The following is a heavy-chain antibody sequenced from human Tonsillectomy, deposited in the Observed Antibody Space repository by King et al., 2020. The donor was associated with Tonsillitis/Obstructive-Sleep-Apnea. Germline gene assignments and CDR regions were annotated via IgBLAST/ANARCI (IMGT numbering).Heavy chain of an antibody. J-gene: IGHJ6*03. CDR2: IYYSGST. V-gene: IGHV4-39*01. CDR1: GGSISSSSYY. Sequence: QLQESGPGLVKPSETLSLTCTVSGGSISSSSYYWGWIRQPPGKGLEWVGSIYYSGSTYHNLSPKSRVTISVDTSKHQFSLKLSSGTAADTAVYYCAGQQYYYDYLDVWGKGTTVTVFS. CDR3: AGQQYYYDYLDV.